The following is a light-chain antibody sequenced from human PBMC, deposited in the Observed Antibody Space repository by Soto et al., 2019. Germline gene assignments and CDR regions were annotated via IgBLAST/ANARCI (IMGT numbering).Light chain of an antibody. CDR2: EVS. Sequence: QSALTKPASVSGSPGQSITISCTGTSSDVGAYNYVSWYQQHPGKAPKLMIFEVSDRPSGVSNRVSGSKSGNTASLTISGLQAEDEADYYCSSYTSSNTLVFGGGTQLTVL. V-gene: IGLV2-14*01. J-gene: IGLJ2*01. CDR1: SSDVGAYNY. CDR3: SSYTSSNTLV.